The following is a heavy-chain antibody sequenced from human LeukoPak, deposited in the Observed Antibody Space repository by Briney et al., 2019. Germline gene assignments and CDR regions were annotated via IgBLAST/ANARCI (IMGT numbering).Heavy chain of an antibody. CDR1: GGSFSGYY. D-gene: IGHD3-10*01. V-gene: IGHV4-34*01. CDR3: ARFAITMVRGVSYYFDY. CDR2: INHSGST. J-gene: IGHJ4*02. Sequence: SETLSLTCAVYGGSFSGYYWSWIRQPPGKGLEWIGEINHSGSTNYNPSLKSRVTMSVDTSKNQFSLKLSSVTAADTAVYYCARFAITMVRGVSYYFDYWGQGTLVTVSS.